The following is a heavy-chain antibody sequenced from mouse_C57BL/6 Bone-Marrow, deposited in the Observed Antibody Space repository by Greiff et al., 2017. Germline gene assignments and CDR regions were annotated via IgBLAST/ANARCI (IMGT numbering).Heavy chain of an antibody. D-gene: IGHD1-1*01. CDR1: GYTFTSYW. CDR2: IYPGSGST. V-gene: IGHV1-55*01. J-gene: IGHJ1*03. Sequence: QVQLQQPGAELVKPGASVKMSCKASGYTFTSYWITWVKQRPGQGLEWIGDIYPGSGSTNYNEKFKSKATLTVDTSSSPAYMQLSSLTSEDSAVYYCASQEGTVDWYFDVWGTGTTVTVSS. CDR3: ASQEGTVDWYFDV.